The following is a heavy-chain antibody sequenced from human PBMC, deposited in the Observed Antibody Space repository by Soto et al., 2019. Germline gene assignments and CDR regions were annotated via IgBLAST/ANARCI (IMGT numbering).Heavy chain of an antibody. CDR2: ISGYNGNT. CDR3: ARAPLFGYFEN. D-gene: IGHD3-9*01. Sequence: QVPLVQSGAEVKKPGAAVKVSCKTSGYTFTSYAITWVRQAPGQGLEWMGKISGYNGNTDYSEKFQGRVTMTTDTSTSTAYMELRSLRSDGTAVYFCARAPLFGYFENWGQGTLVTVSS. J-gene: IGHJ4*02. CDR1: GYTFTSYA. V-gene: IGHV1-18*04.